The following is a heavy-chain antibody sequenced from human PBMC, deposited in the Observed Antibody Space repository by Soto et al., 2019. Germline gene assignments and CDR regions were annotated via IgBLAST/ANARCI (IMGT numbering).Heavy chain of an antibody. CDR3: GRETRRVAARYYFDY. V-gene: IGHV4-59*01. J-gene: IGHJ4*02. CDR1: GGSISSYY. CDR2: IYYSGST. Sequence: SETLSLTCTVSGGSISSYYWSWIRQPPGKGLEWIGYIYYSGSTNYNPSLKSRVTISVDTSKNQFSLKLSSVTAADTAVYYCGRETRRVAARYYFDYGAQGPLVTVSS. D-gene: IGHD2-15*01.